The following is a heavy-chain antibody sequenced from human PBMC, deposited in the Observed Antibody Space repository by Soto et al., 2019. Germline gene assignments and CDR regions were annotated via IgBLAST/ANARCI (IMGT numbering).Heavy chain of an antibody. CDR1: GYTFSSYV. D-gene: IGHD3-16*02. V-gene: IGHV1-18*04. CDR3: AREGGVWGSFRYFDY. CDR2: ISPYNDNT. J-gene: IGHJ4*02. Sequence: QVQLVQSGVEVQKPGASVKVSCKASGYTFSSYVINWLRQAPGQGLEWMGWISPYNDNTNYGQNLQGRVTMTTDTSTSIVDMELRSLRSDDTAVYYCAREGGVWGSFRYFDYWGQGTLVTVSP.